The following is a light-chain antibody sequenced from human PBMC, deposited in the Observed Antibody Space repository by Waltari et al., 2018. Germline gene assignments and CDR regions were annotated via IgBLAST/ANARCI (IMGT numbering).Light chain of an antibody. CDR1: TGAVPRGNN. CDR2: TTN. CDR3: LIYYGGIVV. J-gene: IGLJ2*01. V-gene: IGLV7-43*01. Sequence: QTVVTQEPSLTVSPGGTITPTCPSSTGAVPRGNNPNCFQRKPGQAPRPLIYTTNNKHSWTPARFAGSLLGGKAALTLSGVQPEDEADYYCLIYYGGIVVFGGGTKLTVL.